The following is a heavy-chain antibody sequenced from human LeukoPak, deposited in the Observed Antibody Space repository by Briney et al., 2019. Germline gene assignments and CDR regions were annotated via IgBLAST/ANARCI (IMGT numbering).Heavy chain of an antibody. Sequence: GGSLRLSCAASGFRISGIGMHWVRQTPGKGLAWVAYIRNDGGNKQYADSVKGRFSISRDNSKNTLSLEMNSLRAEDTAVYYCAKDLWYTSSSEEYWGQGTLVTVSS. V-gene: IGHV3-30*02. CDR3: AKDLWYTSSSEEY. J-gene: IGHJ4*02. D-gene: IGHD6-6*01. CDR2: IRNDGGNK. CDR1: GFRISGIG.